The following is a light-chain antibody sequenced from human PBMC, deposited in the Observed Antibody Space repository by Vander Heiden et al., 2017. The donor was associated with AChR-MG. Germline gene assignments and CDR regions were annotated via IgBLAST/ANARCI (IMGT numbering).Light chain of an antibody. J-gene: IGLJ2*01. V-gene: IGLV2-23*01. Sequence: QSALTQPASVSGSPGQSITLSCTGTSIDVGSYNLVSWYQQHPGKAPKLMIYEGSKRPSGVSNRFSGSKSGNTASLTISGLQAEDEADYYCCSYAGSSTSVVFGGGTKLTVL. CDR2: EGS. CDR1: SIDVGSYNL. CDR3: CSYAGSSTSVV.